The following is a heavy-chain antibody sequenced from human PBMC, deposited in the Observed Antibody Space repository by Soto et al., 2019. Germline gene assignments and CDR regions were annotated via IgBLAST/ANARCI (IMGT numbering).Heavy chain of an antibody. J-gene: IGHJ4*02. V-gene: IGHV3-11*06. CDR3: TRATPWSAYYFDY. D-gene: IGHD3-3*01. CDR2: ISRSSSYT. CDR1: GFTFSDYY. Sequence: QVQLVESGGGLVKPGGSLRLSCVVSGFTFSDYYMSWIRQSPGKGLEWISYISRSSSYTNYADSVKGRFTISRDDAKNSLYLQMDSLRAEDPAVYFCTRATPWSAYYFDYWGQGTLVTVSS.